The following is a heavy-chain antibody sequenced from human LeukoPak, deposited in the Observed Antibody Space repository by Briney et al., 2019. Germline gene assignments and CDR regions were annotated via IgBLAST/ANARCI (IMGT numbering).Heavy chain of an antibody. D-gene: IGHD6-19*01. CDR1: GFTFSSYE. V-gene: IGHV3-48*03. CDR3: ARSSGWYRNAFDV. J-gene: IGHJ3*01. CDR2: ISSSGSTI. Sequence: GGSLRLSCAASGFTFSSYEMNWVRQAPGKGLEWVSYISSSGSTIYYADSVKGRFTISRDNAKNSLYLQMNSLRVEDTAVYYCARSSGWYRNAFDVWGQGTMVTVSS.